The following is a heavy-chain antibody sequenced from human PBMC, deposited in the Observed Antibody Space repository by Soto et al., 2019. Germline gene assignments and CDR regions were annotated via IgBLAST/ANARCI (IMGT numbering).Heavy chain of an antibody. CDR1: EYHFASYC. CDR2: IYPGDSDT. CDR3: ARHSKPYYGRNFDY. J-gene: IGHJ4*02. Sequence: GESLKISCKGFEYHFASYCIRWVRQMPGKGLEWMGIIYPGDSDTRYSPSFQGQVTISVDKSISTAFLQWSSLEASDTAMYYCARHSKPYYGRNFDYWGQGTLGTVSS. D-gene: IGHD3-10*01. V-gene: IGHV5-51*01.